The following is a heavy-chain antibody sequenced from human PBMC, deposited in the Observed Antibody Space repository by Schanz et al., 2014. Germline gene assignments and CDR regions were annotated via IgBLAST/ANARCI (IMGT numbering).Heavy chain of an antibody. CDR2: TSNDGSFT. Sequence: VQLVESGGGVVQPGGSLRLSFAASGFTFRSYGMHWVRQAPGKGLVWVSRTSNDGSFTTFADSVKGRFTISRDNAKNTLYLQMNSLRAEDTAVYYCVRDTDYHFDYWGQGTLVTVSS. V-gene: IGHV3-74*01. CDR1: GFTFRSYG. D-gene: IGHD4-17*01. CDR3: VRDTDYHFDY. J-gene: IGHJ4*02.